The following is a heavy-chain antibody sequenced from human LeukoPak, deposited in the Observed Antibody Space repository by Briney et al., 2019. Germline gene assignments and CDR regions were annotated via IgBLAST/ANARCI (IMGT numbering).Heavy chain of an antibody. CDR2: INPNSGGT. J-gene: IGHJ4*02. Sequence: ASVKVSCKASGYTFTGYYMHWVRQAPGQGTEWMGWINPNSGGTNYAQKFQGWVTMTRDTSISTAYMELSRLRSDDTAVYYCARAGIAAISFDYWGQGTLVTVSS. CDR1: GYTFTGYY. V-gene: IGHV1-2*04. CDR3: ARAGIAAISFDY. D-gene: IGHD6-13*01.